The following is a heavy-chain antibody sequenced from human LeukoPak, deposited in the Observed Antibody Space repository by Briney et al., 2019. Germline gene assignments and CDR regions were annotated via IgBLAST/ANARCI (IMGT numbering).Heavy chain of an antibody. V-gene: IGHV3-21*01. Sequence: PGGSLRLSCAASGFSFSSYSMNWVRQTPGKGLEWVSSISSSSSYIYYADSVKGRFTISRENTKNSLYLQMNSLRADDTAVYYCVRDDRDYLAIFADAGDYWGQGTLVTVSS. J-gene: IGHJ4*02. CDR2: ISSSSSYI. CDR1: GFSFSSYS. D-gene: IGHD2/OR15-2a*01. CDR3: VRDDRDYLAIFADAGDY.